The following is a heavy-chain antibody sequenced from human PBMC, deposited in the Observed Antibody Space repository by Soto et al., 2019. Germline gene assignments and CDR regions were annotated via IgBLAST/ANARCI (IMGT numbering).Heavy chain of an antibody. V-gene: IGHV4-59*01. D-gene: IGHD3-10*01. Sequence: SETLSLTCTVSGGSISSYYWSWIRQPPGKGLEWIGYIYYSGSTNYNPSLKSRVTISVDTSKNQFSLKLSSVTAADTAVYYCARALEGSGSYYTSVYYYMDVWGKGTTVTVSS. J-gene: IGHJ6*03. CDR3: ARALEGSGSYYTSVYYYMDV. CDR1: GGSISSYY. CDR2: IYYSGST.